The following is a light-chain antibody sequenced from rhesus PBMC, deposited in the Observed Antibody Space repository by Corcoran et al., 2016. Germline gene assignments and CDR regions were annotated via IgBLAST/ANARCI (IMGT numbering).Light chain of an antibody. CDR1: QGISTY. CDR3: LQYNSDPFT. V-gene: IGKV1-43*02. Sequence: DIQMTQSPSSLSASVGDRVTITCRASQGISTYLNWYQQKPGKATKRLIYAASSLESGVPSRFGGNGSGTDFTRTISSLQPEDFATYYCLQYNSDPFTFGPGTKLDIK. J-gene: IGKJ3*01. CDR2: AAS.